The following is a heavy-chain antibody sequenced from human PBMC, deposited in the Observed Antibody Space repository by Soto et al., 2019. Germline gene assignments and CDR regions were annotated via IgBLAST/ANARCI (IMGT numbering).Heavy chain of an antibody. V-gene: IGHV4-34*01. CDR3: ATDYYDILTGRLNWFDP. CDR1: GGSLSGYY. D-gene: IGHD3-9*01. Sequence: SETLSLTCAVYGGSLSGYYWSWIRQPPGKGLEWIGEINHSGNTNYNPSLKSRVTISVDMSKKQFSLKLSSVTAADTAVYYCATDYYDILTGRLNWFDPWGQGTLVT. J-gene: IGHJ5*02. CDR2: INHSGNT.